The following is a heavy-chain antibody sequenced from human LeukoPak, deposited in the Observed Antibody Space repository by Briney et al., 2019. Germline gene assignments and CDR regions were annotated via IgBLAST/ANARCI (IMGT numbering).Heavy chain of an antibody. J-gene: IGHJ4*02. V-gene: IGHV4-34*01. Sequence: PSETLSLTCAVYGGSFSGYYWSWIRQPPGKGLEWIGEINHSGSTNYNPSLKSRVTISVDTSKNQFSLKLSSVTAADTAVYYCARGSNPSYWGEGTLVTVSS. CDR1: GGSFSGYY. CDR2: INHSGST. CDR3: ARGSNPSY. D-gene: IGHD4-11*01.